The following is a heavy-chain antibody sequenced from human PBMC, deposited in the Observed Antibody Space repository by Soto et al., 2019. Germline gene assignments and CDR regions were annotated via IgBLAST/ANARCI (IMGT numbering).Heavy chain of an antibody. J-gene: IGHJ4*02. V-gene: IGHV1-18*01. CDR3: ARDHSSSGWYSSANFHY. CDR2: ISAYNGNT. D-gene: IGHD6-19*01. Sequence: ASVKVSCKASGYIFTSYGISWVRQAPGQGLEWMGWISAYNGNTNYAQKLQGRVTMTTDTSTSTAYMELRSLRSDDTAVYYCARDHSSSGWYSSANFHYWGQGTLVTVSS. CDR1: GYIFTSYG.